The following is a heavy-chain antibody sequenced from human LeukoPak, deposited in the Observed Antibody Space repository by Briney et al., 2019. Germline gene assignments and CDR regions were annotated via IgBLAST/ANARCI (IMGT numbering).Heavy chain of an antibody. V-gene: IGHV1-46*03. J-gene: IGHJ4*02. D-gene: IGHD3-3*01. CDR1: GYTFTSYD. CDR2: INPSGGST. Sequence: ASVKVSCKASGYTFTSYDINWVRQATGQGLEWMGIINPSGGSTSYAQKFQGRVTMTRDTSTSTVYMELSSLRSEDTAVYYCARGNLTYYDFWSGYHFDYWGQGTLVTVSS. CDR3: ARGNLTYYDFWSGYHFDY.